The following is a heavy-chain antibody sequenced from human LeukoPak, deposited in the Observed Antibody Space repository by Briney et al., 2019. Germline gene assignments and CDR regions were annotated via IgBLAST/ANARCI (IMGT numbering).Heavy chain of an antibody. CDR1: GFTFSSYA. Sequence: GGSLRLSCAASGFTFSSYAMHWVRQAPGKGLEWVAVISYDGSNEYYADSVKGRFTISRDNAKNSLSLQMNSLRAEDTAVYYCARDRLLEDRDYHYYYYMDVWGIGTTVTVSS. CDR2: ISYDGSNE. CDR3: ARDRLLEDRDYHYYYYMDV. D-gene: IGHD1-1*01. J-gene: IGHJ6*03. V-gene: IGHV3-30*04.